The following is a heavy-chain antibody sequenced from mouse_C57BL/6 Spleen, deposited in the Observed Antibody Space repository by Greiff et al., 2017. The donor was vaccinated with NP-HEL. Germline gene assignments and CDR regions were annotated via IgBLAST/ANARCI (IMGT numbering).Heavy chain of an antibody. Sequence: DVQLVESGEGLVKPGGSLKLSCAASGFTFSSYAMSWVRQTPEKRLEWVAYISSGGDYIYYADTLKGRFTITGDKSWNTPYLQISSLKSEDTAMYYCNRDNHYYGSSPAFDVWGTGTTVTVSS. CDR2: ISSGGDYI. CDR1: GFTFSSYA. CDR3: NRDNHYYGSSPAFDV. D-gene: IGHD1-1*01. V-gene: IGHV5-9-1*02. J-gene: IGHJ1*03.